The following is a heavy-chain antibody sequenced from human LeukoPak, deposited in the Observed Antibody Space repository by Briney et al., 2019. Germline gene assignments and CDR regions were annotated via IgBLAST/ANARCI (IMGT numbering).Heavy chain of an antibody. CDR3: VRDLMGSGSTTAYLHH. J-gene: IGHJ1*01. CDR1: GFTFSDYS. D-gene: IGHD1-1*01. V-gene: IGHV3-21*01. CDR2: ISRRSRHV. Sequence: GGSLRLSCAASGFTFSDYSMNWVRQAPGKGLEWVSSISRRSRHVYYAGSVQGRFTISRDNAENSLYLQVNSLRAEDMAVYFCVRDLMGSGSTTAYLHHWGQGTLVTVSS.